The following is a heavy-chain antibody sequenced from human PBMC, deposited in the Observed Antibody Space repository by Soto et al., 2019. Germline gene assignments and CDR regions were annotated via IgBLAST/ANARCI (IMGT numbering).Heavy chain of an antibody. J-gene: IGHJ4*02. V-gene: IGHV4-59*08. Sequence: QVQLQESGPGLVKPSETLSLTCTVSGGSVSSYYWSWIRQPPGKGLEWVGYIYYSGSTNYNPSLKIRATRSVDTSKNQFSRKLNSVTAADTAVYYCASRYGSSFDYWGQGTLVTVSS. D-gene: IGHD6-13*01. CDR1: GGSVSSYY. CDR3: ASRYGSSFDY. CDR2: IYYSGST.